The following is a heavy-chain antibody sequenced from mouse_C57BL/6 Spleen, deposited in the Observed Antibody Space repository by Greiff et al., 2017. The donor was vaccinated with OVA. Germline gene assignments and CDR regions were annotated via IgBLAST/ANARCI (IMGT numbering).Heavy chain of an antibody. CDR1: GYTFTSYW. CDR3: ARGGYGSSSPYAMDY. D-gene: IGHD1-1*01. V-gene: IGHV1-53*01. Sequence: QVQLKQPGTELVKPGASVKLSCKASGYTFTSYWMHWVKQRPGQGLEWIGNINPSNGGTNYNEKFKSKATLTVDKSSSTAYMQLSSLTSEDSAVYYCARGGYGSSSPYAMDYWGQGTSVTVSS. J-gene: IGHJ4*01. CDR2: INPSNGGT.